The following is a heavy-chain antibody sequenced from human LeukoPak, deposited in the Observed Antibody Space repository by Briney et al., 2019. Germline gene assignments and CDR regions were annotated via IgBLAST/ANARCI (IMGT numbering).Heavy chain of an antibody. CDR3: ARVGGSNYYDSSGPYYYYGMDV. CDR1: GFTVSSNY. Sequence: PGGSLRLSCAASGFTVSSNYMSWVRQAPGKGLEWVSVIYSGGSTYYADSVKGRFTISRDNSKNTLYLQMNSLRAEDTAVYYCARVGGSNYYDSSGPYYYYGMDVWGQGTTVTVS. V-gene: IGHV3-66*01. D-gene: IGHD3-22*01. J-gene: IGHJ6*02. CDR2: IYSGGST.